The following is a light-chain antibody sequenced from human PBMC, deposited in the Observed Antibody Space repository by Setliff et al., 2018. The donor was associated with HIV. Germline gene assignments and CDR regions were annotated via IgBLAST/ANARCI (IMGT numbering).Light chain of an antibody. Sequence: SALAQPASVSGSPGQSITISCTGTSSDVGGYSYVSWYQQHPGKAPKLIIYEVRNRLSGVSNRFSGSKSGNTASLTISGLQAEDEADYYCSSYAITNTLPFGTGTKVTVL. J-gene: IGLJ1*01. V-gene: IGLV2-14*01. CDR3: SSYAITNTLP. CDR2: EVR. CDR1: SSDVGGYSY.